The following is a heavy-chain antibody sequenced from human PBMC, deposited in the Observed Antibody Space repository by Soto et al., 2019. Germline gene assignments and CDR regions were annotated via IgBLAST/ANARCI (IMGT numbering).Heavy chain of an antibody. D-gene: IGHD5-18*01. V-gene: IGHV4-31*03. Sequence: QVQLQESGPGLVKPSQTLSLTCTVSGGSINSGGYCWSWIRQHPGKGLDWIGCISYGGSTSYNPSQKSRVTLSVDTSMNQSSLKLTCVTAADTAVYYCSRGILVWGQGALITVSS. CDR3: SRGILV. CDR2: ISYGGST. J-gene: IGHJ4*02. CDR1: GGSINSGGYC.